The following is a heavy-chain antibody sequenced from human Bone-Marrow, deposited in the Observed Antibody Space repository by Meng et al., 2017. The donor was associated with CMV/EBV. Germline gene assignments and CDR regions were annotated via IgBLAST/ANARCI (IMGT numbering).Heavy chain of an antibody. CDR3: ARDGGITGTTDYYYGMDV. CDR1: GFTFSDYW. J-gene: IGHJ6*02. V-gene: IGHV3-7*01. Sequence: GESLKISCAASGFTFSDYWMSWVRQAPGKGLEWVANIRKDGSEIHYVDSVKGRFTISRDNAKNALYLQMNSLRAEDTAVYYCARDGGITGTTDYYYGMDVWGQGTTVTVSS. D-gene: IGHD1-7*01. CDR2: IRKDGSEI.